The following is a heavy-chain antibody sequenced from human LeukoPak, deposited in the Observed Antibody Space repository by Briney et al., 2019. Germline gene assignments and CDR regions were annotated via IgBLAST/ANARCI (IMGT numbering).Heavy chain of an antibody. CDR3: ARDAGDYGSGWFDP. J-gene: IGHJ5*02. CDR2: INHSGST. V-gene: IGHV4-34*01. CDR1: GGSFSGYY. Sequence: SETLSLTCAVYGGSFSGYYWSWIRQPPGKGLEWIGEINHSGSTNYNPSLKSRVTISVDTSKNQFSLKLSSVTAADTAVYYCARDAGDYGSGWFDPWGQGTLVTVSS. D-gene: IGHD3-16*01.